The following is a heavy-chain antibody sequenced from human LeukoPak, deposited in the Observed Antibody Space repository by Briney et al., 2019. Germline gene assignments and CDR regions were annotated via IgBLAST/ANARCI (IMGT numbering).Heavy chain of an antibody. CDR1: GFTFSSYA. J-gene: IGHJ4*02. CDR2: ISYDGSNK. D-gene: IGHD4-17*01. CDR3: ARDPGYGDTPADY. V-gene: IGHV3-30-3*01. Sequence: GRSLRLSCAASGFTFSSYAMHWVRQAPGKGLEWVAVISYDGSNKYYADSVKGRFTISRDNSKNTLYLQMNSLRAEDTAVYYCARDPGYGDTPADYWGQGTLVTVSS.